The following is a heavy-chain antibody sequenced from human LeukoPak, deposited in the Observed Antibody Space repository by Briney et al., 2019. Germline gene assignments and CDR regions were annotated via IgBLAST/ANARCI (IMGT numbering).Heavy chain of an antibody. CDR1: GGTFSSYA. D-gene: IGHD1-26*01. CDR2: IIPIFGTP. CDR3: AKDRSIGTYYTFDQ. Sequence: GASVKVSCKASGGTFSSYAISWVRQAPGQGLQWMGGIIPIFGTPNYAQNFQGRVTITADESTSTAYMELTSLRSEDTAVYYCAKDRSIGTYYTFDQWGQGTLVTVSS. V-gene: IGHV1-69*13. J-gene: IGHJ4*02.